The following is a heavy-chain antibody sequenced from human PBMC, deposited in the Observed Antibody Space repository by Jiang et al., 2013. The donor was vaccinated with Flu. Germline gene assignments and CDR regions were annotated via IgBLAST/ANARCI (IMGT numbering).Heavy chain of an antibody. V-gene: IGHV4-34*01. CDR3: ARGETYYDYVWGSYRHPKTYYFDY. CDR1: GGSFSGYY. J-gene: IGHJ4*02. D-gene: IGHD3-16*02. Sequence: LLKPSETLSLTCAVYGGSFSGYYWSWIRQPPGKGLEWIGEINHSGSTNYDPSLKSRVTISVDTSKNQFSLKLSSVTAADTAVYYCARGETYYDYVWGSYRHPKTYYFDYWGQGTLVTVSS. CDR2: INHSGST.